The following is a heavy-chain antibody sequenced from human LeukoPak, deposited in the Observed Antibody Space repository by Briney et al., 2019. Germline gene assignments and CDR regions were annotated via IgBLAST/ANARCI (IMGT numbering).Heavy chain of an antibody. CDR1: GGSISSSSYY. CDR3: ARVSITMIVVVL. CDR2: IYYSGST. V-gene: IGHV4-39*07. Sequence: PSETLSLTCTVSGGSISSSSYYWGWIRQPPGKGLEWIGSIYYSGSTYYNPSLKSRVTISVDTSKNQFSLKLSSVTAADTAVYYCARVSITMIVVVLWGQGTLVTVSS. J-gene: IGHJ1*01. D-gene: IGHD3-22*01.